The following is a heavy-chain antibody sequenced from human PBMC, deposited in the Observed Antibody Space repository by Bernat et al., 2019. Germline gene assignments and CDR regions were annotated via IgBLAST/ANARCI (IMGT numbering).Heavy chain of an antibody. CDR2: ISYDGSNK. Sequence: QVQLVESGGGVVQPGRSLRLSCAASGFTFSSYAMHWVRQAPGKGLEWVAVISYDGSNKYYADSVKGRFTISRDNSKNTLYLQMNSLRAEDTAVYYGARDRGRDYYYYGMDVWGQGTTVTVSS. CDR3: ARDRGRDYYYYGMDV. CDR1: GFTFSSYA. D-gene: IGHD3-16*01. J-gene: IGHJ6*02. V-gene: IGHV3-30-3*01.